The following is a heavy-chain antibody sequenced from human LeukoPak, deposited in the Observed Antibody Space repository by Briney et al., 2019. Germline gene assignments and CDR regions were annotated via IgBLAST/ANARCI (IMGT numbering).Heavy chain of an antibody. CDR2: IYPGDSAT. Sequence: GESLKISCKGSGYSFITYWIAWVRQMPGKGLEWMGIIYPGDSATRYGPSFRGQVTISADKSISTAYLQWSSLRASDTAMYYCARRVRDCSSGSCYSGIDYWGQGTLVTVSS. CDR3: ARRVRDCSSGSCYSGIDY. CDR1: GYSFITYW. J-gene: IGHJ4*02. D-gene: IGHD2-15*01. V-gene: IGHV5-51*01.